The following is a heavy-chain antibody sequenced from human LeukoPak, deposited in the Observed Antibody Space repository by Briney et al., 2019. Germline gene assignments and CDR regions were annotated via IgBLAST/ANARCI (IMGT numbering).Heavy chain of an antibody. CDR1: GFTFSTYA. J-gene: IGHJ4*02. CDR3: ARRSKSSSVWYYFDY. Sequence: PGGSLRLSCAASGFTFSTYAINWVRQGPGKGLEWVSLISGSGDMTLYADSVKGRFAISRDNSRNTLYLQMNSLRVEDTAIYYCARRSKSSSVWYYFDYWGQGTLVTVSS. V-gene: IGHV3-23*01. D-gene: IGHD6-19*01. CDR2: ISGSGDMT.